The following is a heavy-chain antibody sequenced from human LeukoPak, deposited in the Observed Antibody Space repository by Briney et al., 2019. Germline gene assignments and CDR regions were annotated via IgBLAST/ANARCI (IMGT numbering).Heavy chain of an antibody. Sequence: GASVKVSCKASGYTFTIYYMHWVRQAPGQGLEWMGWINPNSGATSYAQRFQGRVTMTRDTSISTAYMELSGLTSDDTAVYYCARNPPYCTSTSCYNDYWGQGTLATVSS. V-gene: IGHV1-2*02. J-gene: IGHJ4*02. CDR2: INPNSGAT. CDR1: GYTFTIYY. CDR3: ARNPPYCTSTSCYNDY. D-gene: IGHD2-2*02.